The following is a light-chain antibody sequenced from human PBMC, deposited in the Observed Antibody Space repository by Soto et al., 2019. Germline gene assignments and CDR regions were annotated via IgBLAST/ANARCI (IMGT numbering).Light chain of an antibody. CDR2: DAS. V-gene: IGKV3-11*01. CDR1: QSVSSY. Sequence: EIVLTQSPATLSLSPGERATLSCRACQSVSSYLAWYQQKRGQAPRLLIYDASNRATGIPARFSGSGSGTDFTLTISSLEPEDFAVYFCQQRSNWPLYTYGQGTKLEIK. J-gene: IGKJ2*01. CDR3: QQRSNWPLYT.